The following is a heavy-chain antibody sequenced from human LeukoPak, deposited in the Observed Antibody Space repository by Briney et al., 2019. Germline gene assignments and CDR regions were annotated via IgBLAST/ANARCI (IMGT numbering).Heavy chain of an antibody. CDR1: GYTFTGYY. D-gene: IGHD1-26*01. CDR2: INPSGGIT. Sequence: ASVKVSCKASGYTFTGYYMHWVRQAPGQGLEWTGIINPSGGITTYAQKFQGRVTMTRDTSTSTVYMELSSLRSEDTAVYFCARGIVGATHFDYWGQGTLVTVSS. J-gene: IGHJ4*02. CDR3: ARGIVGATHFDY. V-gene: IGHV1-46*01.